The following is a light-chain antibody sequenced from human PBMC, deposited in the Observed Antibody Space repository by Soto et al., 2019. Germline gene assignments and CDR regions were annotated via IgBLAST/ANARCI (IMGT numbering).Light chain of an antibody. CDR3: CSYAGSSLYV. CDR2: DVS. V-gene: IGLV2-11*01. Sequence: QSALTQPRSVSGSPGQSVTISCTGTSSDVGGYNYVSWYQQHPGKAPKLMIYDVSKRPSGVPDRFSGSKSGSTASLTISGLQAEDEADYYCCSYAGSSLYVFGTGTKVTVL. J-gene: IGLJ1*01. CDR1: SSDVGGYNY.